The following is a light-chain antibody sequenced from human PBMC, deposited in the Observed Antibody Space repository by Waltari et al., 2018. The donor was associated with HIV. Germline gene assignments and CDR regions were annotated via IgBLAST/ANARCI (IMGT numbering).Light chain of an antibody. CDR3: SSYSTRNFLM. CDR1: PSDIDPLNY. Sequence: QSALTQPASVSGSPGQSITISCSGPPSDIDPLNYVSWYQQRPGNVPRLIFFQVYYRPAGLSERSSASKSGNTASLTISDLQPEDEADYFCSSYSTRNFLMFGGGTKLTVL. J-gene: IGLJ3*02. CDR2: QVY. V-gene: IGLV2-14*03.